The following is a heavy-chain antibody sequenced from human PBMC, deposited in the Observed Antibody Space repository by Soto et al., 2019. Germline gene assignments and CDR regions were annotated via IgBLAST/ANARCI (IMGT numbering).Heavy chain of an antibody. CDR3: AKDGDAAAAGYYFDY. CDR2: ISYNGNDK. V-gene: IGHV3-30*18. D-gene: IGHD6-13*01. Sequence: PGGSLRLSCAASGFTFSSYGMHWVRQAPGKGLEWVAVISYNGNDKYHADSVKGRFTVSRDNSENTLYLQMNSLRPEDTAVYHCAKDGDAAAAGYYFDYWGQGTLVTVSS. J-gene: IGHJ4*02. CDR1: GFTFSSYG.